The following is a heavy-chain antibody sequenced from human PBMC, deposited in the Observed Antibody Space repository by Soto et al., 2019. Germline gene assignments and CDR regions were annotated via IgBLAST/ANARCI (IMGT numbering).Heavy chain of an antibody. V-gene: IGHV4-31*03. CDR2: TFDREG. CDR3: ARAVLEAGVYGWFDT. D-gene: IGHD1-1*01. CDR1: GGSITSGGYY. J-gene: IGHJ5*02. Sequence: SETLSLTCTVSGGSITSGGYYWNWIRQYPEKGLEWIGYTFDREGNYNPSLRSRVIISADTSKNQFSLTLSSLTAADTAVYYCARAVLEAGVYGWFDTWGQGTLVTVSS.